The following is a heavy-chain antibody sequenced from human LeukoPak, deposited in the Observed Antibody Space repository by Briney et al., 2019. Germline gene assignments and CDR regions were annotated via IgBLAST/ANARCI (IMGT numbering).Heavy chain of an antibody. V-gene: IGHV1-2*02. Sequence: ASVKVSCKASGCTFTGYYMHWVRQAPGQGLEWMGWINPNSGGTNYAQKFQGRVTTTRDTSISTAYMELSRLRSDDTAVYYCARGRSRMIAHFVIWGQGTMVTVSS. D-gene: IGHD3-22*01. CDR3: ARGRSRMIAHFVI. CDR2: INPNSGGT. CDR1: GCTFTGYY. J-gene: IGHJ3*02.